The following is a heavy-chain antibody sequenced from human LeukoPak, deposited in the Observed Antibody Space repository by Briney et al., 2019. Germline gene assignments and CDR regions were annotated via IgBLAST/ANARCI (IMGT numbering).Heavy chain of an antibody. Sequence: SETLSLTCAVYGESFSAYFWNWIRQAPGKPLEYIGEINHRGSSHYNPSLKTRVTLSVDTSKNQFSLKLTSVTAADTAVYYCARGVYGSGDYWGQGTLVTVSS. CDR3: ARGVYGSGDY. V-gene: IGHV4-34*01. D-gene: IGHD3-10*01. CDR1: GESFSAYF. CDR2: INHRGSS. J-gene: IGHJ4*02.